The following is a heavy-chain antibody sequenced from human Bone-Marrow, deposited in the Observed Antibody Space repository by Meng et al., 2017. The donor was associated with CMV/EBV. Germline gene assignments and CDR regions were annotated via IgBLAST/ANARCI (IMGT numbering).Heavy chain of an antibody. Sequence: GESLKISCAASGFIFSSYAMHWVRQAPGKGLEWVAVISYDGNNKYYADAVKGRFTISRDNSKNTLDLQMNSLRAEDTGVYYCARDLEIYGDSPRGIDYWGQGTLVTVSS. CDR2: ISYDGNNK. J-gene: IGHJ4*02. CDR3: ARDLEIYGDSPRGIDY. CDR1: GFIFSSYA. V-gene: IGHV3-30-3*01. D-gene: IGHD4-17*01.